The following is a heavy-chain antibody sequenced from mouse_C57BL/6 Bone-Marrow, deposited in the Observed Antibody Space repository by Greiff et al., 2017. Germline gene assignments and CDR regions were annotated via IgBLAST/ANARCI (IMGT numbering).Heavy chain of an antibody. CDR2: INPSSGYT. CDR1: GYTFTSYW. Sequence: VQLQQPGAELVKPGASVKVSCKASGYTFTSYWMHWVKQRPGQGLEWIGYINPSSGYTKYNQKFKDKATLTADKSSSTAYMQLSSLTYEDSAVYYCARAVVEGYFDVWGTGTTVTVSS. CDR3: ARAVVEGYFDV. V-gene: IGHV1-7*01. J-gene: IGHJ1*03. D-gene: IGHD1-1*01.